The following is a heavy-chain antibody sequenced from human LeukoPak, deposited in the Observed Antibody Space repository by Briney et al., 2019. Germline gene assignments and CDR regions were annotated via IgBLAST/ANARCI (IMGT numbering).Heavy chain of an antibody. J-gene: IGHJ1*01. CDR3: ARGYSRDWGLQYFQH. V-gene: IGHV4-59*01. CDR2: IYSSGST. D-gene: IGHD6-19*01. CDR1: GGSISNYY. Sequence: SETLSLTCTVSGGSISNYYWSWIRQPPGKGLEWIGYIYSSGSTSYNPSIKSRVTMSVDTSKNQLSLNLNSVTAADTAVYHCARGYSRDWGLQYFQHWGQGTLVTVSS.